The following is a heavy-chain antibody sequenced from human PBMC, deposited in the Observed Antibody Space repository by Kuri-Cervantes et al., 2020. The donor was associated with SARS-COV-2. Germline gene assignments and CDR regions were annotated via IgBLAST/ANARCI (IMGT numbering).Heavy chain of an antibody. CDR1: GYTFTSYG. J-gene: IGHJ6*02. Sequence: ASVQVSCKASGYTFTSYGISWVRQAPGQGLEWMEWISAYNGNTNYAQKLQGRVTMTTDTSTSTAYMELRSLRSDDTAVYYCARDTGMTTVPKDYYYGMDVWGQGTTVTVSS. CDR3: ARDTGMTTVPKDYYYGMDV. CDR2: ISAYNGNT. V-gene: IGHV1-18*01. D-gene: IGHD4-17*01.